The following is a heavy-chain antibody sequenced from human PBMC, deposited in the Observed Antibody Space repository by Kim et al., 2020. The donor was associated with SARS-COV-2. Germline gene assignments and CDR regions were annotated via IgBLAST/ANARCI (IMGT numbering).Heavy chain of an antibody. Sequence: LRSYWMPWVRQGPGKGRVWVSGINSDGGTTSYADSVKGRFTISRDNAKSTLYMQMNSLRAEDTAVYYCASRRYTGTYYYFDYWGQGTLVTVSS. V-gene: IGHV3-74*01. CDR2: INSDGGTT. CDR1: LRSYW. J-gene: IGHJ4*02. CDR3: ASRRYTGTYYYFDY. D-gene: IGHD1-26*01.